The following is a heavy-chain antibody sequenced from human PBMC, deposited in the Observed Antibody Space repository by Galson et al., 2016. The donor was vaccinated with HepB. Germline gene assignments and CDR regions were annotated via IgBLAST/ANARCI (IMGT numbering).Heavy chain of an antibody. Sequence: SVKVSCKVAGYTLTELSMHWVRQAPGKGLEWMGGFDPEDGETVYAQRLQGRVTLSEDTSTDTAYMELSSLRSEDTAVYYCATLRYLVESGAKNYYAMDVWGQGTPVTVSS. D-gene: IGHD2-2*01. J-gene: IGHJ6*02. CDR2: FDPEDGET. V-gene: IGHV1-24*01. CDR3: ATLRYLVESGAKNYYAMDV. CDR1: GYTLTELS.